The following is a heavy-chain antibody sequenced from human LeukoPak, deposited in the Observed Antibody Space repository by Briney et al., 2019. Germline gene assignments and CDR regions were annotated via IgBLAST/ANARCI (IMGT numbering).Heavy chain of an antibody. Sequence: SETLSLTCAVYGGSFSGYYWSWIRQPPGKGLEWIGEINHSGSTNYNPSLKSRVTISVDTSKNQFSLKLSSVTAADTAVYYCARAMGWYNWFDPWGQGTLVTVSS. J-gene: IGHJ5*02. CDR2: INHSGST. CDR3: ARAMGWYNWFDP. CDR1: GGSFSGYY. D-gene: IGHD3-3*01. V-gene: IGHV4-34*01.